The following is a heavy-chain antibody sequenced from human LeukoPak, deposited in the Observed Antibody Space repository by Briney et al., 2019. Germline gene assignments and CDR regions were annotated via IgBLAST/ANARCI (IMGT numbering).Heavy chain of an antibody. CDR3: ARDAVAATPSAFDI. J-gene: IGHJ3*02. V-gene: IGHV3-48*03. CDR1: GFTFSSYE. Sequence: PGGSLSRSCAASGFTFSSYEMNWVRQAPGKGLEWVSYISSSGSTIYYADSVKGRFTISRDNAKNSLYLQMNSLRAEDTALYYCARDAVAATPSAFDIWGQGTMVTVSS. D-gene: IGHD2-15*01. CDR2: ISSSGSTI.